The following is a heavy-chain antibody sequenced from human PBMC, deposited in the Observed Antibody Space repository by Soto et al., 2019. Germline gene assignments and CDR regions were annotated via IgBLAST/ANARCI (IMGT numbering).Heavy chain of an antibody. CDR2: ISSSSSTI. J-gene: IGHJ5*02. Sequence: PGGSLRLSCAASGFTFSSYSMNWVRQAPGKGLEWVSYISSSSSTIYYADSVKGRFTISRDNAKNSLYLQMNSLRDEDTAVYYCARAAYDYVWGSYPASWGKGTLVTVAS. V-gene: IGHV3-48*02. D-gene: IGHD3-16*02. CDR1: GFTFSSYS. CDR3: ARAAYDYVWGSYPAS.